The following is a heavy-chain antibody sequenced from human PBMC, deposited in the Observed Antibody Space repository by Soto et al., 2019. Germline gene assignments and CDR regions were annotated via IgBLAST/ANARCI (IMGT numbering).Heavy chain of an antibody. CDR2: ISSSSSYT. Sequence: QVQLVESGGGLVKPGGSLRLSCAASGFTFSDYYMTWIRQAPGKGLEWVSYISSSSSYTNYADSVKGRFTISRDNAKNELYLQINSLRAEDTAVYYCARGSTLSFFDFWGQGPLVTVSS. D-gene: IGHD2-2*01. CDR1: GFTFSDYY. V-gene: IGHV3-11*05. J-gene: IGHJ4*02. CDR3: ARGSTLSFFDF.